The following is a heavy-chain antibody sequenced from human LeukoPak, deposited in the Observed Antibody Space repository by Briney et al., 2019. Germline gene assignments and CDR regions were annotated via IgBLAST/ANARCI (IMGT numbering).Heavy chain of an antibody. CDR2: ISSSSSYI. Sequence: GGSLRLSCAASGFTFRSYSMNWVRQAPGKGLEWVSSISSSSSYIYYADSVKGRFTISRDNAKKSLYLHINRLRAEDTAVYYTARDPSYYYGSGSTLSNGGYFGIDVWGQGTTVTVSS. D-gene: IGHD3-10*01. V-gene: IGHV3-21*01. CDR1: GFTFRSYS. J-gene: IGHJ6*02. CDR3: ARDPSYYYGSGSTLSNGGYFGIDV.